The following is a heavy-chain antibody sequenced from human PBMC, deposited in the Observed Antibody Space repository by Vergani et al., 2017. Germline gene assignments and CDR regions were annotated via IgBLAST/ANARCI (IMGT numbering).Heavy chain of an antibody. CDR1: GDSIISRSYY. D-gene: IGHD3-16*01. Sequence: QMQLQESGSGLVKASETLSLTFTVSGDSIISRSYYWGWIRQPPGKGLEWIGSIYNSGNGDSSSSLTSRVTISADTSKNQFPLRLTSVTAADTAVYYCASGKYYSDSTSQFRGRYFDVWGRGTLVTVPS. J-gene: IGHJ2*01. CDR3: ASGKYYSDSTSQFRGRYFDV. CDR2: IYNSGNG. V-gene: IGHV4-39*01.